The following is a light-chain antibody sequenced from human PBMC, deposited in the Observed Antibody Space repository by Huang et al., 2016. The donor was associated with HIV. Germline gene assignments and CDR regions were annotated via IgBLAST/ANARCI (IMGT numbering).Light chain of an antibody. CDR3: QQYGSSPLT. J-gene: IGKJ4*01. CDR1: QSVRSRY. V-gene: IGKV3-20*01. Sequence: EIVLTQSPGTLSLSPGERATLSCRASQSVRSRYLVWYQQKPGQAARLLIYGASSRATDIPDRFRGSGSRTDCTVGISRLEPEDIAVYYCQQYGSSPLTFGGGTKVEIK. CDR2: GAS.